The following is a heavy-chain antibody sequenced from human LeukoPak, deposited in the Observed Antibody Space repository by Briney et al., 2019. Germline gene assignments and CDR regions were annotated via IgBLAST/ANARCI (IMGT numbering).Heavy chain of an antibody. CDR1: GGSISSYY. Sequence: PSETLPLTCTVSGGSISSYYWNWIRQPPGKGLEWIGYIYYSGSTNYNPSLKSRVTISVDTSKNQFSLKLSSVTAADTAVYYFARDLIGPFDPWGQGTLVTVSS. CDR2: IYYSGST. J-gene: IGHJ5*02. V-gene: IGHV4-59*12. CDR3: ARDLIGPFDP. D-gene: IGHD2-15*01.